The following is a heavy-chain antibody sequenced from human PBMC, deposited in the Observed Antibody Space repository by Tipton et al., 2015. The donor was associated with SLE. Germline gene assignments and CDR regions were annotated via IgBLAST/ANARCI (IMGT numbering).Heavy chain of an antibody. D-gene: IGHD4-17*01. Sequence: SLRLSCAASGFSFSSYAMSWVRQAPGKGLEWVAVIWYDGSNKYYADSVKGRFTISRDNSKNTLYLQMNSLRAEDTAVYYCAKASEGRGDYSDYSDFWGQGTQVTVSS. V-gene: IGHV3-33*06. CDR1: GFSFSSYA. CDR2: IWYDGSNK. J-gene: IGHJ4*02. CDR3: AKASEGRGDYSDYSDF.